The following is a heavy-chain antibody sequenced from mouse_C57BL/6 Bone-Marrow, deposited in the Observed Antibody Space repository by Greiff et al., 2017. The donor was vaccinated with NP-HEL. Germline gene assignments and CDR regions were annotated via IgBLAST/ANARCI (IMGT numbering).Heavy chain of an antibody. Sequence: EVKVVESGPELVKPGASVKISCKASGYSFTGYYMNWVKQSPEKSLEWIGEINPSTGGTTYNQKFKAKATLTVDKSSSTAYMQLKSLTSEDSAVYYCASGDYGFAYWGQGTLVTVSA. CDR3: ASGDYGFAY. CDR2: INPSTGGT. V-gene: IGHV1-42*01. J-gene: IGHJ3*01. D-gene: IGHD2-4*01. CDR1: GYSFTGYY.